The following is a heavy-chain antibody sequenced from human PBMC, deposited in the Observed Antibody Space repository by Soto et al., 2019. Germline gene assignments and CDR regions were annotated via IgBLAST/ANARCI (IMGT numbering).Heavy chain of an antibody. D-gene: IGHD3-10*01. J-gene: IGHJ6*02. CDR2: LIPIFGTA. V-gene: IGHV1-69*01. CDR1: GGTFSSYA. CDR3: AQPPPFGSGSYYNGGYYGMDV. Sequence: QVQLVQSGAEVKKPGSSVKVSCKASGGTFSSYAISWVRQAPGQGLEWMGGLIPIFGTANYAQKFQGRVTITADESTSTDYMELSSLRSEYTAVYYGAQPPPFGSGSYYNGGYYGMDVGGQGTTVTVSS.